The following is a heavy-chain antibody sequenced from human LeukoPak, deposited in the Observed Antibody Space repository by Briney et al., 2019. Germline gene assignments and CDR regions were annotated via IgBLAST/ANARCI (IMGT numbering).Heavy chain of an antibody. V-gene: IGHV3-74*01. CDR3: ARGASTWYGY. CDR1: GFTFNSYW. J-gene: IGHJ4*02. CDR2: IKGDGSST. D-gene: IGHD6-13*01. Sequence: PGGSLRLSCAASGFTFNSYWMSWVRQAPGKGLVWVSRIKGDGSSTSYADSVKGRFTISRDNANNTLYLQMNSLRAEDTATYYCARGASTWYGYWGQGTLVTVSS.